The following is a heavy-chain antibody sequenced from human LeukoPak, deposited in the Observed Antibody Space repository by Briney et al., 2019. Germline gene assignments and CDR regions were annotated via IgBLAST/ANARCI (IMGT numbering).Heavy chain of an antibody. CDR2: INPGGGSI. V-gene: IGHV1-46*01. CDR3: ARDRVSLGSPYPGASDY. CDR1: GYTFTSYY. Sequence: GASVKVSCKASGYTFTSYYIYWVRQAPGQGLEWLGIINPGGGSITYAQKFQGRVTMTRDTSTSTVYMELSSLKSEDTAVYYCARDRVSLGSPYPGASDYWGQGTLVTVSS. J-gene: IGHJ4*02. D-gene: IGHD1-26*01.